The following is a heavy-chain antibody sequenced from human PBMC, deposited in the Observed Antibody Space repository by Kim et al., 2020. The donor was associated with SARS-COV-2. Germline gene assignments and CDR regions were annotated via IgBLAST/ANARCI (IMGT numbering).Heavy chain of an antibody. CDR2: FDPEDGET. Sequence: ASVKVSCKVSGYTLTELSMHWVRQAPGKGLEWMGGFDPEDGETIYAQKFQGRVTMTEDTSTDTAYMELSSLRSEDTAVYYCATSGAGWFGELLAFDPWGQGTLVTVSS. J-gene: IGHJ5*02. D-gene: IGHD3-10*01. V-gene: IGHV1-24*01. CDR1: GYTLTELS. CDR3: ATSGAGWFGELLAFDP.